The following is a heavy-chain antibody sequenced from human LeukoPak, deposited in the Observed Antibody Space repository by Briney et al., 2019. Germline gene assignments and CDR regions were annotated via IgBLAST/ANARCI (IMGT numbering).Heavy chain of an antibody. CDR2: IYYSGST. CDR1: GGSISSYY. V-gene: IGHV4-59*01. CDR3: ARSVNYDILTGYYTRFDY. J-gene: IGHJ4*02. Sequence: SETLSLTCTVSGGSISSYYWSWIRQPPGKGLEWIGYIYYSGSTNYNPSLKSRVTISVDTSKNQFSLKLSSVTAADTAVCYCARSVNYDILTGYYTRFDYWGQGTLVTVSS. D-gene: IGHD3-9*01.